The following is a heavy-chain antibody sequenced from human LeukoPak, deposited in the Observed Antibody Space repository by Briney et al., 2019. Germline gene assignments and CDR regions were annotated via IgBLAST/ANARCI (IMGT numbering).Heavy chain of an antibody. Sequence: KPSETLSLTCTVSGDSFSRNTYSWGWIRQPPGKGLEWIGSIYYTGRTFYNPSLKSRVTISVDTSKNQFSLKLSSVTAADTAVYYCARRGSMGGSFVGAFDIWGQGTVVTVSS. CDR2: IYYTGRT. D-gene: IGHD1-26*01. J-gene: IGHJ3*02. CDR3: ARRGSMGGSFVGAFDI. CDR1: GDSFSRNTYS. V-gene: IGHV4-39*01.